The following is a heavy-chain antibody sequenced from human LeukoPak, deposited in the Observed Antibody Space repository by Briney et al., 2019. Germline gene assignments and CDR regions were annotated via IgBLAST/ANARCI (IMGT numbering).Heavy chain of an antibody. D-gene: IGHD6-13*01. CDR1: GYTLTELS. J-gene: IGHJ6*03. CDR3: ATYARHSSSYQPGYYYYYMDV. Sequence: ASVKVSCKVSGYTLTELSMHWVRQAPGKGLEWMGGFDPEDGETIYAQKFQGRVTMTEDTSTDTAYMELSSLRSEDTAVYYCATYARHSSSYQPGYYYYYMDVWGKGTTVTVSS. V-gene: IGHV1-24*01. CDR2: FDPEDGET.